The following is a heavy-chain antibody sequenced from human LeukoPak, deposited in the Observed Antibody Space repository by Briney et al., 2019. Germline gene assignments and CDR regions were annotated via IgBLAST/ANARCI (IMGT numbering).Heavy chain of an antibody. CDR3: GMPSPVIYSSGGSCSRGGYFY. J-gene: IGHJ4*02. D-gene: IGHD2-15*01. Sequence: SETLSLTCAVSGASISGNYWSWIRQPPGKGLEWIGYIYFGGSTNYNPSLKSRVTISVDTSKNQLSLRLTSVTAADTAVYYCGMPSPVIYSSGGSCSRGGYFYCGEGTLFSVSS. V-gene: IGHV4-59*01. CDR1: GASISGNY. CDR2: IYFGGST.